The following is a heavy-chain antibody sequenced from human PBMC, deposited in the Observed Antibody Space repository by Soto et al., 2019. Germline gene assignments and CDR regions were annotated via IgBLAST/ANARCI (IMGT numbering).Heavy chain of an antibody. CDR2: ISSSSSYI. Sequence: LRLSCAAAGFTFSSYSMNWVRQAPGKGLEWVSSISSSSSYIYYADSVKGRFTISRDNAKNSLYLQMNSLRAEDTAVYYCAREDNWNYRGPFDYWGQGTLVTVSS. J-gene: IGHJ4*02. CDR1: GFTFSSYS. CDR3: AREDNWNYRGPFDY. D-gene: IGHD1-7*01. V-gene: IGHV3-21*01.